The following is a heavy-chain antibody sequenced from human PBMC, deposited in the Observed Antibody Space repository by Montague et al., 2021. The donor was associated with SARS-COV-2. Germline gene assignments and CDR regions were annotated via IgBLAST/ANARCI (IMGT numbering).Heavy chain of an antibody. Sequence: SETLSLTCAVYGGSFSGYYWGWIRQPPGPGLEWIGSIYYSGSTYSNPSLKSRVTISVDTSKNQFSLKLSSVTAANTAVYYCAGEGPGRYYYYGMDVWGQGTTVTVSS. CDR3: AGEGPGRYYYYGMDV. CDR2: IYYSGST. CDR1: GGSFSGYY. J-gene: IGHJ6*02. V-gene: IGHV4-34*01.